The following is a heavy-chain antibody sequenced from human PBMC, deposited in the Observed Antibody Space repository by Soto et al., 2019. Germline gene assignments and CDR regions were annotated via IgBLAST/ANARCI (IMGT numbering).Heavy chain of an antibody. Sequence: EVQLVESGGGLVQPGGSLRLSCAASGFTFSSYSMNWVRQAPGKGLEWVSYISSSSSTIYHADSVKGRFTISRDNAKNSLYLQMNSLRDEDTAVYYCARKAGDCTNGVCSFFFDYWGQGTLVTVSS. V-gene: IGHV3-48*02. D-gene: IGHD2-8*01. CDR2: ISSSSSTI. CDR3: ARKAGDCTNGVCSFFFDY. J-gene: IGHJ4*02. CDR1: GFTFSSYS.